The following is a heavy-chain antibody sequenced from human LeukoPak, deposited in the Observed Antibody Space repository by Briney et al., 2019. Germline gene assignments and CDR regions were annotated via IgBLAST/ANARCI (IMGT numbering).Heavy chain of an antibody. CDR2: ISYDGSNK. D-gene: IGHD1-26*01. CDR3: AKAGGAGSYADY. CDR1: GFTFSSYG. Sequence: PGRSLRLSCAASGFTFSSYGMHWVRQAPGKGLEWVAVISYDGSNKYYADSVKGRFTISRDNSKNTLCLQMNSLRAEDTAVYYCAKAGGAGSYADYWGQGTLVTVSS. V-gene: IGHV3-30*18. J-gene: IGHJ4*02.